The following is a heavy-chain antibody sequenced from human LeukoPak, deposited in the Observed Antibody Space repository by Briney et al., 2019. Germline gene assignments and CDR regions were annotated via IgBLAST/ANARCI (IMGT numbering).Heavy chain of an antibody. CDR1: GGSTSSSSYY. CDR2: ISNSGST. J-gene: IGHJ4*02. CDR3: ARDRQAGLRLGELSL. Sequence: SETLSLTCTVSGGSTSSSSYYWGWIRQPPGKGLEWIGSISNSGSTYYNPSLKSRVTISVDTSKNQFSLRLSSVTAADTAVYYCARDRQAGLRLGELSLWGQGTLVTVSS. D-gene: IGHD3-16*02. V-gene: IGHV4-39*07.